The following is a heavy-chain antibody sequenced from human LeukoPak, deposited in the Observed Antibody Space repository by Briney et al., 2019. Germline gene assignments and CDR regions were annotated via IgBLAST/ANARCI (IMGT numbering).Heavy chain of an antibody. D-gene: IGHD2-2*01. Sequence: PGGSLRLSCAASGFTFSSYSMNWVRQAPGKGLEWVSSMSSSSSYIYYADSVKGRFTISRDHAKNSLYLQMNSLRAEDTAVYYCARSIVVVPAAMYQKYNWFDPWGQGTLVTVSS. CDR3: ARSIVVVPAAMYQKYNWFDP. J-gene: IGHJ5*02. CDR2: MSSSSSYI. CDR1: GFTFSSYS. V-gene: IGHV3-21*01.